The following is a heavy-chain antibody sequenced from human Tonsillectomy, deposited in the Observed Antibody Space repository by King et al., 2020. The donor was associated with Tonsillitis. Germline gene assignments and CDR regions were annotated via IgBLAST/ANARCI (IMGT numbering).Heavy chain of an antibody. CDR2: INSDGSST. V-gene: IGHV3-74*02. J-gene: IGHJ4*02. CDR1: GFTFSNYW. CDR3: TSSVGALITFEY. Sequence: VQLVQSGGGLVQPGGSLRLSCAVSGFTFSNYWMHWVRQAPGKGLVWVSRINSDGSSTSYSDSVKGRFTISRDNAKNTLYLQMNTLRAEDTAVNYCTSSVGALITFEYWGQGTLVTVSS. D-gene: IGHD3-10*01.